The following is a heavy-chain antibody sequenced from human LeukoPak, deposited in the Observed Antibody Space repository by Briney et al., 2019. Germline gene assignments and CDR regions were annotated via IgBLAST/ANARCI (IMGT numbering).Heavy chain of an antibody. V-gene: IGHV1-2*02. D-gene: IGHD5-24*01. J-gene: IGHJ4*02. Sequence: GASVKVSCKASGYTFTSYEINWVRQATGQGLEWMGWINPNSGGTNYAQKFQGRVTMTRDTSISTAYMELSRLRSDDTAVYYCARESERWLQPFDYWGQGTLVTVSS. CDR3: ARESERWLQPFDY. CDR2: INPNSGGT. CDR1: GYTFTSYE.